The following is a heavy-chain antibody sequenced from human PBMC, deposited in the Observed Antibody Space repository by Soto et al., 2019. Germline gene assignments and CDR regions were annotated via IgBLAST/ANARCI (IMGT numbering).Heavy chain of an antibody. CDR1: GFTFSDYY. D-gene: IGHD6-19*01. Sequence: QVQLVESGGDLVKPGGSLRLSCAASGFTFSDYYMSWIRQAPGKGLAWVSYITNTGSTIYYRDSVKGRFTVARDNARNSLSLQMNSLRVEDTAVCYCALAGKRWEDDDYAYLDVWGKGTTVTV. V-gene: IGHV3-11*01. CDR2: ITNTGSTI. J-gene: IGHJ6*03. CDR3: ALAGKRWEDDDYAYLDV.